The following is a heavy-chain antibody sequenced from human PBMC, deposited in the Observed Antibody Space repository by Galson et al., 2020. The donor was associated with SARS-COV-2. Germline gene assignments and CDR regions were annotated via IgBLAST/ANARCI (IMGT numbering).Heavy chain of an antibody. CDR1: GFTFNSHG. J-gene: IGHJ3*02. CDR2: IRYDGSNK. Sequence: GESLKISCPASGFTFNSHGLHWDRQAPGKGLEGVPFIRYDGSNKYYADSVKGRFTISRDNSKTTLYLQMNSLRAEDTAVYYCETRIMFTFGGVIADGLDAFDIWGQGTMVTVSS. V-gene: IGHV3-30*02. D-gene: IGHD3-16*02. CDR3: ETRIMFTFGGVIADGLDAFDI.